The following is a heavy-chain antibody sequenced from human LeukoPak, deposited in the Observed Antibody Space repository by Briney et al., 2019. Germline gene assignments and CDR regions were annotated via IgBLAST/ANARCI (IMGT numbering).Heavy chain of an antibody. CDR2: LYSGGIT. Sequence: PGGSLRLSCAASGFTFSSYWMHWVRQAPGKGLEWVSVLYSGGITYYADSVKGRFTVSRDNSKDTMFLQMNSLTIEDTAVYYCASKYGTSVFLDYWGQGALVTVSS. CDR3: ASKYGTSVFLDY. D-gene: IGHD5/OR15-5a*01. J-gene: IGHJ4*02. CDR1: GFTFSSYW. V-gene: IGHV3-66*01.